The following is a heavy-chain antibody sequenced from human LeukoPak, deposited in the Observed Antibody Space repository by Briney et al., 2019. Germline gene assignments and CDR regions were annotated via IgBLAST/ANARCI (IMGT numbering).Heavy chain of an antibody. D-gene: IGHD3-10*01. CDR2: IYHSGST. Sequence: SQTLSLTCAVSGGSISSGGYSWSWIRQPPGKGLEWIGYIYHSGSTYYNPSLKSQVTISVDRSKNQFSLKLSSVTAADTAVYYCARASPNYYGSGSYLDYWGQGTLVTVSS. V-gene: IGHV4-30-2*01. CDR1: GGSISSGGYS. CDR3: ARASPNYYGSGSYLDY. J-gene: IGHJ4*02.